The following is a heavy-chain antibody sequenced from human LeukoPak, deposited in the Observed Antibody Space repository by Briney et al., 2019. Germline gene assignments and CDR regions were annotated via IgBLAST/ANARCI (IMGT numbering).Heavy chain of an antibody. CDR3: ASSRINRNDAVAWFDP. CDR2: IYYSGST. CDR1: GGSFSGYY. J-gene: IGHJ5*02. Sequence: SETLSLTCAVYGGSFSGYYWSWIRQPPGKGLEWIGSIYYSGSTYYNPSLKSRVTISVDTSKNQFSLKLSSVTAADTAVYYCASSRINRNDAVAWFDPWGQGTLVTVSS. V-gene: IGHV4-34*01. D-gene: IGHD1-1*01.